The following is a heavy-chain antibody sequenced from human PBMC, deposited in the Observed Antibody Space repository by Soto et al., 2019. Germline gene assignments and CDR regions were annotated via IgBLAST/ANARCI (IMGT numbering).Heavy chain of an antibody. CDR2: MNPNSGNT. D-gene: IGHD3-10*01. CDR3: ARDQYYYGSGSSLGRTDY. Sequence: ASVKVSCKASGYTFTSYDINWVRQATGQGLERMGWMNPNSGNTGYAQKFQGRVTMTRNTSISTAYMELSSLRSEDTAVYYCARDQYYYGSGSSLGRTDYWGQGTLVTVSS. CDR1: GYTFTSYD. V-gene: IGHV1-8*01. J-gene: IGHJ4*02.